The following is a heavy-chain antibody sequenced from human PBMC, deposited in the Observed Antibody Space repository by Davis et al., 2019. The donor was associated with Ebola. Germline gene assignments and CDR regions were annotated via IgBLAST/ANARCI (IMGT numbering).Heavy chain of an antibody. CDR2: IYPGDSDT. J-gene: IGHJ5*02. CDR3: ARLGPSYCSGGSCYHWFDP. D-gene: IGHD2-15*01. V-gene: IGHV5-51*01. CDR1: GYSFTSYW. Sequence: PGGSLRLSCKGSGYSFTSYWIGWVRQMPGKGLEWMGIIYPGDSDTRYSPSFQGQVTISADKSISTAYLQWSSLKASDTAMYYCARLGPSYCSGGSCYHWFDPWGQGTLVTVSS.